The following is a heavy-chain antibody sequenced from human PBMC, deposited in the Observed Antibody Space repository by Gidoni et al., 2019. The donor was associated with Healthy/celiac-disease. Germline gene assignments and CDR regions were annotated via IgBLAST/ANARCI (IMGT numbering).Heavy chain of an antibody. CDR2: IIPIFGTA. Sequence: QVQLVQSGAEVKKPGSSVKVSCKASGGTFSSYAISWVRQAPGQGLEWMGGIIPIFGTANYAQKFQGRVTITADESTSTAYMELSSLRSEDTAVYYCARSSPIRMGAAAGHRAPHFDYWGQGTLVTVSS. CDR1: GGTFSSYA. D-gene: IGHD6-13*01. J-gene: IGHJ4*02. CDR3: ARSSPIRMGAAAGHRAPHFDY. V-gene: IGHV1-69*01.